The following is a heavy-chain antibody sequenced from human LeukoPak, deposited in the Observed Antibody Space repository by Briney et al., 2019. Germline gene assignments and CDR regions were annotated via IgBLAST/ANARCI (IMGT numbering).Heavy chain of an antibody. CDR3: AREKITIFGVVYYYFDY. CDR2: VIPIFGTA. D-gene: IGHD3-3*01. V-gene: IGHV1-69*13. J-gene: IGHJ4*02. CDR1: GGTFSSYA. Sequence: ASVKVSCKASGGTFSSYAISWVRQAPGQGLEWMGGVIPIFGTANYAQKFQGRVTITADESTSTAYMELSSLRSEDTAVYYCAREKITIFGVVYYYFDYWGQGTLVTVSS.